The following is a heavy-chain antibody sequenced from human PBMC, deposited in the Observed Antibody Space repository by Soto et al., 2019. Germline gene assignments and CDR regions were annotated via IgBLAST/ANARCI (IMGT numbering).Heavy chain of an antibody. Sequence: GSLRLACAAAGFTVSSNYMSWVRQALGEGVEWVSVIYSGGSTYYADSVKGRFTICRDNSKNTLYLQMNSLRDEDTAVYYCAREPSSSMVRGVTRYYYYGMDVWGQGT. J-gene: IGHJ6*02. CDR3: AREPSSSMVRGVTRYYYYGMDV. D-gene: IGHD3-10*01. CDR2: IYSGGST. V-gene: IGHV3-53*01. CDR1: GFTVSSNY.